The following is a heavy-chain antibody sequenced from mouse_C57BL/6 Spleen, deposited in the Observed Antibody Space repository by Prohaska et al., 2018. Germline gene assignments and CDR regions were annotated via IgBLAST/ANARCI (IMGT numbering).Heavy chain of an antibody. CDR3: ARRDYGSSYWYFDV. J-gene: IGHJ1*03. CDR2: IYPGSGST. V-gene: IGHV1-55*01. CDR1: GYTFTSYW. Sequence: QVQLQQPGAELVKPGASVKMSCKASGYTFTSYWITWVKQRPGQGLEWIGDIYPGSGSTNYNEKFKSKATLTVDTSSSTAYMQLSRLTSEDSAVYYCARRDYGSSYWYFDVWGTGTTVTVSS. D-gene: IGHD1-1*01.